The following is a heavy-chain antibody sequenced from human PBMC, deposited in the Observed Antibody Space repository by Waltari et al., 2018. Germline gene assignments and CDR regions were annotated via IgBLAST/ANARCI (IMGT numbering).Heavy chain of an antibody. J-gene: IGHJ5*02. V-gene: IGHV3-11*05. Sequence: QVQLVESGGGLVKPGGSLRLSCAASGFTFSDYYMSWIRQAPGKGLEWISYISESSSYTKDADSVKGRFSISRDNAKNSLYLQMNSLRAEDTAVYYCARRSYGGDLWGQGTLVTVSS. CDR2: ISESSSYT. CDR3: ARRSYGGDL. CDR1: GFTFSDYY. D-gene: IGHD3-10*01.